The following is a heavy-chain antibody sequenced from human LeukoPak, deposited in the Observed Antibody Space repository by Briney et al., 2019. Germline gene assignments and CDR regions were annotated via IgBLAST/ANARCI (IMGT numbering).Heavy chain of an antibody. CDR1: GGSISSGGYS. Sequence: PSETLSLTCAVSGGSISSGGYSWSWIRQPPGKGLEWIGYIYHSGSTYYNPSLKSRVTISVDRSKNQFSLKLSSVTAADTAVYYCARVHCGGDCYFNWFDPWGQGTLVTVSS. J-gene: IGHJ5*02. V-gene: IGHV4-30-2*01. CDR3: ARVHCGGDCYFNWFDP. D-gene: IGHD2-21*02. CDR2: IYHSGST.